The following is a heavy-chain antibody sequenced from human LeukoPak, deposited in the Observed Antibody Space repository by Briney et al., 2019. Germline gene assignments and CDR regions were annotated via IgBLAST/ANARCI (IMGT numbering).Heavy chain of an antibody. J-gene: IGHJ4*02. V-gene: IGHV3-7*01. Sequence: GGSLRLSCAASGFTFSNYWMSWFRQAPGKGLGWVANIKHDGSEKYCVNSVKGRFTISRDNAKNSLYLQMSSLSVEDTAVYYCARGPNIVVVVAATLLDYWGQGTLVTVSS. CDR2: IKHDGSEK. D-gene: IGHD2-15*01. CDR1: GFTFSNYW. CDR3: ARGPNIVVVVAATLLDY.